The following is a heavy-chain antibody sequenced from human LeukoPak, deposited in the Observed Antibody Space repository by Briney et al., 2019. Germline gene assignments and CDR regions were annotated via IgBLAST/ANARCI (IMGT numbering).Heavy chain of an antibody. CDR2: IYNSGST. CDR3: ARDPLTVIHLSPYYFDY. D-gene: IGHD2-21*01. Sequence: SQTLSLTCIVSGGSISRGSYYWSWIRQPAGKGLEWMGRIYNSGSTNYNPSLKSRVTISTDMSKNQFSLKLSSVTAADTAVYYCARDPLTVIHLSPYYFDYWGQGILVTVSS. CDR1: GGSISRGSYY. V-gene: IGHV4-61*02. J-gene: IGHJ4*02.